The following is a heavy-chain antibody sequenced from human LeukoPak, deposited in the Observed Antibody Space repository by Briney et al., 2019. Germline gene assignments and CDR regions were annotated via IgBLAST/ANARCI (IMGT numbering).Heavy chain of an antibody. J-gene: IGHJ4*02. D-gene: IGHD2-15*01. CDR2: IYPGDSDT. CDR1: GYIFTSYW. V-gene: IGHV5-51*01. CDR3: AVTLGYCSGGSCDGFDY. Sequence: GESLKISCKGSGYIFTSYWIGWVRQMPGKGLEWMGIIYPGDSDTRYSPSFQGQVTISADKSISTAYLQWSSLKASDTAMYYCAVTLGYCSGGSCDGFDYWGQGTLVTVSS.